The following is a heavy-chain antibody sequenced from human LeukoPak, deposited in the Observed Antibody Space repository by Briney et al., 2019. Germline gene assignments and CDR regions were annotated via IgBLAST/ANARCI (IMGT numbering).Heavy chain of an antibody. J-gene: IGHJ4*02. CDR2: IYYSGYT. CDR3: AKHYMGSSYNRGLDY. V-gene: IGHV4-39*01. CDR1: GGSISSHY. D-gene: IGHD3-10*01. Sequence: PSETLSLTCTVSGGSISSHYWGWIRQPPGKGLEWIGSIYYSGYTYYNPSLESRGTISVDTSKNQFSLKLSSVTAADTAIYYCAKHYMGSSYNRGLDYWGQGTLVTVSS.